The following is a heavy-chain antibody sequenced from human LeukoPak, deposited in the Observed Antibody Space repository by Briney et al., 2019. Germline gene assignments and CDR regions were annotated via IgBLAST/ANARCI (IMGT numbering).Heavy chain of an antibody. J-gene: IGHJ4*02. CDR2: IIPIFGTA. Sequence: SVKVSCKASGYTFTGYYIHWVRQAPGQGLEWMGGIIPIFGTANYAQKFQGRVTITADKSTSTAYMELSSLRSEDTAVYYCARHSRFGELLSYFDYWGQGTLVTVSS. CDR1: GYTFTGYY. CDR3: ARHSRFGELLSYFDY. D-gene: IGHD3-10*01. V-gene: IGHV1-69*06.